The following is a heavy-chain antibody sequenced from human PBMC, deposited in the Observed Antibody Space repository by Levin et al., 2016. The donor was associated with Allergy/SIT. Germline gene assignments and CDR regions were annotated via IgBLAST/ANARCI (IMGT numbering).Heavy chain of an antibody. Sequence: GESLKISCAVSGFMFDTYWMSWVRQAPGKGLEWVAVVSYDGSNQYYADSVKGRFTISRDNSKNTLYLQMNSLRVDDTAVYYCAKDPNYYGSGLNWIGPWGQGTLVTVSS. CDR3: AKDPNYYGSGLNWIGP. CDR2: VSYDGSNQ. D-gene: IGHD3-10*01. J-gene: IGHJ5*02. V-gene: IGHV3-30*18. CDR1: GFMFDTYW.